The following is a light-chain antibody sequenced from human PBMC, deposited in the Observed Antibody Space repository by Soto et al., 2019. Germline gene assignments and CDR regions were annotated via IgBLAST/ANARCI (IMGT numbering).Light chain of an antibody. CDR3: HHFGRLPET. V-gene: IGKV3-20*01. CDR2: SAS. CDR1: QSVASSY. J-gene: IGKJ1*01. Sequence: EVVLTQSPGTLSLSPGERVTLSCRASQSVASSYLAWYQQKPGRAPRLLFYSASSRATDIPDRFSGSWSGTDFTLTISRLEPEDFAVYYCHHFGRLPETFGQGTNVE.